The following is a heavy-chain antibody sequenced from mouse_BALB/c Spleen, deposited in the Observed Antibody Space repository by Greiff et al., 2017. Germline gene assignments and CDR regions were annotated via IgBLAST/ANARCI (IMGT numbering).Heavy chain of an antibody. V-gene: IGHV1S56*01. J-gene: IGHJ2*01. CDR2: IYPGNVNT. CDR3: ARAGPYDGYYLYYFDY. Sequence: VQLQQSGPELVKPGASVRISCKASGYTFTSYYIHWVKQRPGQGLEWIGWIYPGNVNTKYNEKFKGKATLTADKSSSTAYMQLSSLTSEDSAVYFCARAGPYDGYYLYYFDYWGQGTTLTVSS. D-gene: IGHD2-3*01. CDR1: GYTFTSYY.